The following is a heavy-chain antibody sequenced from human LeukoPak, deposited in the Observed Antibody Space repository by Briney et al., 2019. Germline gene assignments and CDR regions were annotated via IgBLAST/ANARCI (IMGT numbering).Heavy chain of an antibody. CDR2: ISSSGGST. D-gene: IGHD6-13*01. Sequence: TGGSLRLSCAASGFTFSSYAMSWVRQAPGKGLEWVSAISSSGGSTSYADSVKSRFTISRDNSKNTLYLQMNSLRAEDTAVYYCANPRDSSTWYTFDYWGQGTLVTVSS. CDR1: GFTFSSYA. CDR3: ANPRDSSTWYTFDY. J-gene: IGHJ4*02. V-gene: IGHV3-23*01.